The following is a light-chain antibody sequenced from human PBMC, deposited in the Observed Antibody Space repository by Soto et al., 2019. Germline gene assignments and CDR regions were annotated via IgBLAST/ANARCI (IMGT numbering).Light chain of an antibody. CDR2: GAS. J-gene: IGKJ4*01. Sequence: EIVWTQSPGTLSLSPGERATLSCRASQSVSDNYLAWYQQKPGQAPRLLIYGASSRATGIPDKFSGSGSGTDFTFTISRLEPEDFAGYYCQQYGGSPRVTFGGGTKVEIK. CDR3: QQYGGSPRVT. V-gene: IGKV3-20*01. CDR1: QSVSDNY.